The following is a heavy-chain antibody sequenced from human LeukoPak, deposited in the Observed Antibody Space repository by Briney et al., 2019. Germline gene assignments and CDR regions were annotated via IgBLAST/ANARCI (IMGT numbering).Heavy chain of an antibody. D-gene: IGHD2-2*01. J-gene: IGHJ4*02. CDR2: IYYSGST. CDR3: ARGYCSSTSCYGDYYFDY. Sequence: LRLSCAASGFTFSSHAMSWVRQAPGKGLEWIGYIYYSGSTYYNPSLKSRVTISVDTSKNQFSLKLSSVTAADTAVYYCARGYCSSTSCYGDYYFDYWGQGTLVTVSS. V-gene: IGHV4-30-4*08. CDR1: GFTFSSHA.